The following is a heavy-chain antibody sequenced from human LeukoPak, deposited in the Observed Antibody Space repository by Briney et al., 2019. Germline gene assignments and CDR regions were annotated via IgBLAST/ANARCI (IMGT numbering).Heavy chain of an antibody. Sequence: SETLSLTCAVYGGSFSGYYWSWIRQPPGKGLEWIGEINHSGGTKYNPSLKSRVTISVDTSKNQFSLKLSSVTAADTAVYYCARAPIAATRLGFDYWGQGTLVTVSS. V-gene: IGHV4-34*01. D-gene: IGHD6-13*01. CDR2: INHSGGT. J-gene: IGHJ4*02. CDR1: GGSFSGYY. CDR3: ARAPIAATRLGFDY.